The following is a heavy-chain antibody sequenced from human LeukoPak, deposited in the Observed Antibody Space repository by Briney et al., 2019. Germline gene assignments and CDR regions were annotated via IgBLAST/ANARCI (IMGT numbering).Heavy chain of an antibody. CDR2: INHSGST. CDR1: GGSTSSGNYY. V-gene: IGHV4-39*07. D-gene: IGHD6-13*01. CDR3: ARGAAAGTGY. Sequence: SETLSLTCTVSGGSTSSGNYYWSWIRQPPGKGLEWIGEINHSGSTNYNPSLKSRVTISVDTSKNQFSLKLSSVTAADTAVYYCARGAAAGTGYWGQGTLVTVSS. J-gene: IGHJ4*02.